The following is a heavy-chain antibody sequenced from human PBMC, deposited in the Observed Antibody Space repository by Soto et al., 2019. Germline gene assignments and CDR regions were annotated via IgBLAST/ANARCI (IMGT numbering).Heavy chain of an antibody. V-gene: IGHV4-34*04. D-gene: IGHD3-10*01. CDR2: INLSATT. J-gene: IGHJ5*02. CDR1: GGSFRGYY. CDR3: ARDLNYFDSGSYPS. Sequence: QVQLQQWGAGLLKPSETLSLTCAVYGGSFRGYYWGWIRLTPGKGLEWIGEINLSATTNNNQSLNSRATRAVDSSKKQYSRKMKSVTIADTAVDYWARDLNYFDSGSYPSWDQGTVVTVSS.